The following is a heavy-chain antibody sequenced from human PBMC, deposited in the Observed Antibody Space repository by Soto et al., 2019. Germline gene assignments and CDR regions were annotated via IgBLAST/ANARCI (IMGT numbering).Heavy chain of an antibody. D-gene: IGHD6-13*01. CDR3: AKDVGQQLVLNYGMDV. V-gene: IGHV3-30*18. CDR1: GFTFRSFG. J-gene: IGHJ6*02. CDR2: VSYDGNHK. Sequence: QVQLVESGGGVIQPGTSLSLSCGSSGFTFRSFGMYWVRQAPGKGLEWVAVVSYDGNHKYYADSVKGRFTVSRANAKNMLYLQMKSQRGEDPAVYYCAKDVGQQLVLNYGMDVWGQGTTVTVSS.